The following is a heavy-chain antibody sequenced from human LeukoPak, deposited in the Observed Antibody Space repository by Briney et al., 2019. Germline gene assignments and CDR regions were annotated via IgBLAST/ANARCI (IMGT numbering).Heavy chain of an antibody. V-gene: IGHV6-1*01. J-gene: IGHJ6*03. Sequence: SHTLSLTCALSGHIYSSNRAAGTWIRKSPSRGLQWLGRTYYRYKRYNHYAVSVKSRITIRPDTSKKQFSLQLSSVTHEDTAVYYCARDYADYYYYYIDVWGKGTTVTVSS. CDR1: GHIYSSNRAA. CDR3: ARDYADYYYYYIDV. CDR2: TYYRYKRYN. D-gene: IGHD4-17*01.